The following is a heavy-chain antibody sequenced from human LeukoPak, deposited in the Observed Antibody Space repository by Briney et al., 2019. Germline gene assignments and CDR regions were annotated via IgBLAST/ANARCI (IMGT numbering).Heavy chain of an antibody. Sequence: SETLSLTCTVSGGSISSYYWSWIRQPPGKGLEWIGYIYYSGSTNYNPSLKSRVTISVDTSKNQFSLKLSSVTAADTAVYYCARHVPLYGGNPLDYWGQGTLVTVSS. V-gene: IGHV4-59*08. CDR2: IYYSGST. CDR3: ARHVPLYGGNPLDY. J-gene: IGHJ4*02. D-gene: IGHD4-23*01. CDR1: GGSISSYY.